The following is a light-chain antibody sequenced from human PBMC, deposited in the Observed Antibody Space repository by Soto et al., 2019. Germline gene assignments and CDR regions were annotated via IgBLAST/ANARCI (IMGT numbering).Light chain of an antibody. CDR2: WAS. CDR3: QQYDRTPLT. CDR1: LSLLYSSNNKDY. Sequence: DIVMTQSPDSLAVSLGERATINCKSSLSLLYSSNNKDYLAWYQQKPGQPPKLLIYWASTRESGVPDRFSGRGSGTDFTLTISSLQAEDVAVYYCQQYDRTPLTFGGGTKVEIK. V-gene: IGKV4-1*01. J-gene: IGKJ4*01.